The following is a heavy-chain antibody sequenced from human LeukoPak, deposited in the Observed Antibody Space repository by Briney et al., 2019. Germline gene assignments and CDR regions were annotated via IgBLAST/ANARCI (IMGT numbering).Heavy chain of an antibody. V-gene: IGHV4-34*01. J-gene: IGHJ4*02. CDR3: ANPARDFADSGAITW. D-gene: IGHD4-17*01. Sequence: SETLSLTCAVYGGSFSYYYWSWIRQPPGKGLEWNGEINHSGITNYNPSLKSRVTISADTSKNQFSLKLTSVTAADTAVYYCANPARDFADSGAITWWGQGTLVTVSS. CDR2: INHSGIT. CDR1: GGSFSYYY.